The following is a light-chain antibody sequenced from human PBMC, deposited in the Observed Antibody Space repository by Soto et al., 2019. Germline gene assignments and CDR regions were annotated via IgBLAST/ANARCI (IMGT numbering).Light chain of an antibody. V-gene: IGKV1-39*01. CDR3: QQTYSDSPLT. J-gene: IGKJ4*01. CDR2: TAS. CDR1: QTIGSS. Sequence: IQMTQSPSSLSASVGDRVTITCRASQTIGSSLNWYQQKPGKAPNLLIFTASSLQGGVPSRFSGRGSGTDFTLTIISLQPEDFETYYCQQTYSDSPLTFGGGTKVEIK.